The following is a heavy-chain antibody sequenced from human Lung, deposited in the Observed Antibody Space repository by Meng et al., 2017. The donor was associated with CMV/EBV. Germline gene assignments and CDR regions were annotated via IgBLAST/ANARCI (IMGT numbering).Heavy chain of an antibody. D-gene: IGHD6-19*01. V-gene: IGHV5-51*01. Sequence: SGYTCTTSGFGWVSQMPGKGLEWMGIIYPGDSDTRYSPSFQGQATISADKSISTAYLQWSSLKASDTAMYYCARSTAVAGPRGFFDYWGQGTLVTVSS. CDR2: IYPGDSDT. CDR3: ARSTAVAGPRGFFDY. CDR1: GYTCTTSG. J-gene: IGHJ4*02.